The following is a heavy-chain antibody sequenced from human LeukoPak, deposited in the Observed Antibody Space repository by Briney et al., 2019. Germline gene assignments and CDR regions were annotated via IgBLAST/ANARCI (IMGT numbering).Heavy chain of an antibody. D-gene: IGHD3-16*01. V-gene: IGHV3-30*18. Sequence: GGSLRLSCAASGFTFSGYGMHWVRHAPGKGLEWVAVISYDGSNKYYADSVKGRFTIYRDNSKNTLYLQMNSLRAEDTAVYWCAKDGGISTGYYYGVDVWGKGTTVTVSS. CDR1: GFTFSGYG. CDR3: AKDGGISTGYYYGVDV. CDR2: ISYDGSNK. J-gene: IGHJ6*04.